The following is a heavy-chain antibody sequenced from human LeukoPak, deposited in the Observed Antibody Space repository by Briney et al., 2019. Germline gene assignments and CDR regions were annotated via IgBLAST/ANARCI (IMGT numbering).Heavy chain of an antibody. Sequence: PSETLSLTCTVSGGSISSYHWSWIRQPPGKGLEWIGYIYYSGSTNYNPSLKSRVTISVDTSKNQFSLKLSSVTAADTAVYYCARVSSSSDFDYWGQGTLVTVSS. V-gene: IGHV4-59*01. CDR3: ARVSSSSDFDY. CDR2: IYYSGST. D-gene: IGHD6-6*01. CDR1: GGSISSYH. J-gene: IGHJ4*02.